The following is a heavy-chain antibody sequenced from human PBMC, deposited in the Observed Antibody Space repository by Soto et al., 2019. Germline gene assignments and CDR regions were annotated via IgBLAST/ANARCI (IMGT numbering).Heavy chain of an antibody. D-gene: IGHD3-3*01. CDR1: GGSISSYY. J-gene: IGHJ6*02. V-gene: IGHV4-59*01. CDR3: ARVPISLNDFWTPDYYYYYGMDV. CDR2: IYYSGST. Sequence: SETLSLTCTVSGGSISSYYWSWIRQPPGKGLEWIGYIYYSGSTNHNPSLKSRVTISVDTSKNQFSLKLSSVTAADTAVYYCARVPISLNDFWTPDYYYYYGMDVWGQGTTVTVSS.